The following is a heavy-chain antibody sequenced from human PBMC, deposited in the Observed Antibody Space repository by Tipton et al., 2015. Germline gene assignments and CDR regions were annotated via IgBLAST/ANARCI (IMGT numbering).Heavy chain of an antibody. D-gene: IGHD3-3*01. CDR2: LYFSGST. CDR3: ARTFHDVWGRANWFDP. Sequence: TLSLTCTVSGGSISSSSYYWAWIRQPPGKGLEWIGSLYFSGSTYYNPSLKSRVTISIDRFKNQFSLKLSSVTAADTAVYYCARTFHDVWGRANWFDPWGQGTLVTVSS. J-gene: IGHJ5*02. CDR1: GGSISSSSYY. V-gene: IGHV4-39*01.